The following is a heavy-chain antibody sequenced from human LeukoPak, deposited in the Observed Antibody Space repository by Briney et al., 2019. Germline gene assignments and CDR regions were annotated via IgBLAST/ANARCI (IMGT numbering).Heavy chain of an antibody. D-gene: IGHD2-15*01. CDR2: MNQDGSEI. Sequence: GGSLRLSCAASGFTFSSYWMTWIRQAPGKGLEWVANMNQDGSEIYYVDSVTGRFTISRDNSKSTLYLQMNSLRAEDTAVYYCAKDGGENRGSFDYWGQGTLVTASS. CDR1: GFTFSSYW. J-gene: IGHJ4*02. CDR3: AKDGGENRGSFDY. V-gene: IGHV3-7*03.